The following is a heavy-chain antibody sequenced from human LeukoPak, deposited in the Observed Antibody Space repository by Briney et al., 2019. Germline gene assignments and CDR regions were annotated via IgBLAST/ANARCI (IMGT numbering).Heavy chain of an antibody. V-gene: IGHV3-74*01. Sequence: GGSLRLSCAASGFTFSSYWMHWVRQAPGKGLVWVSRINSDGSSTSYADSVKGRFTISRDNAKNTLYLQMNSLRAEDTAVYYCARDYWADRYFSLGPYFDYWGQGTLVTVSS. CDR1: GFTFSSYW. CDR2: INSDGSST. CDR3: ARDYWADRYFSLGPYFDY. D-gene: IGHD3-9*01. J-gene: IGHJ4*02.